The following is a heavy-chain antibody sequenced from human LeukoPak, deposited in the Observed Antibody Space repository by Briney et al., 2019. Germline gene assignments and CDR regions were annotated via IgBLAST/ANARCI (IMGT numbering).Heavy chain of an antibody. J-gene: IGHJ4*02. CDR1: GFTFSNFW. CDR2: IKQDGSEI. CDR3: ASENLIAVAGTRGYYFDY. V-gene: IGHV3-7*01. Sequence: GGSLRLSCAASGFTFSNFWMSWVRQAPGKGLEWVANIKQDGSEIYYVDSVKGRFTISRDNAKNSLYLQMNSLRAEDTAVYYCASENLIAVAGTRGYYFDYWGQGTLVTVSS. D-gene: IGHD6-19*01.